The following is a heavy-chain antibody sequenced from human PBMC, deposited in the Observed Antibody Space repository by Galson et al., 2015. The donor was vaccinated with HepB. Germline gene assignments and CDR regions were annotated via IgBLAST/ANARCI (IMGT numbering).Heavy chain of an antibody. CDR2: INPSGGST. V-gene: IGHV1-46*01. Sequence: QSGAEVKKPGASVKVSCKASGYTFTSYYMHWVRQAPGQGLEWMGIINPSGGSTSYAQKFQGRVTMTRDTSTSTVYMELSSLRSEDTAVYYCARGLIPAAIIPYYYYGMDVWGQGTTVTVSS. D-gene: IGHD2-2*02. J-gene: IGHJ6*02. CDR3: ARGLIPAAIIPYYYYGMDV. CDR1: GYTFTSYY.